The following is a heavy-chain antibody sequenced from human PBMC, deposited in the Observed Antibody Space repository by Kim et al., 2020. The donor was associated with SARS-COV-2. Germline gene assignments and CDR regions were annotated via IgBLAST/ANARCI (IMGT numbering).Heavy chain of an antibody. V-gene: IGHV3-74*01. CDR2: INSDGSST. J-gene: IGHJ6*02. Sequence: GGSLRLSCAASGFTFSSYWMHWVRQAPGKRLVWVSRINSDGSSTSYADSVKGRFTISRDNAKNTLYLQMNSLRAEDTAVYYCARENTTVTTLGFRGYYYYYGMDVWGQGTTVTVSS. CDR1: GFTFSSYW. D-gene: IGHD4-17*01. CDR3: ARENTTVTTLGFRGYYYYYGMDV.